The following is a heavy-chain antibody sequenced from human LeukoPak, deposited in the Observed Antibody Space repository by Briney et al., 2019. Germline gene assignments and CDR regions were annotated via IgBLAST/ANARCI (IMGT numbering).Heavy chain of an antibody. V-gene: IGHV3-7*01. D-gene: IGHD6-13*01. J-gene: IGHJ4*02. CDR3: ASERPSSSWYDY. CDR2: IYQDGREK. CDR1: GFTFSSQL. Sequence: GGSLRLSCAASGFTFSSQLMTWVRQAPGKGLGWVANIYQDGREKYYASSVRGRFTISRDNAKNSLYLQMDSLRAEDTGVYYCASERPSSSWYDYWGQGTLVTVSS.